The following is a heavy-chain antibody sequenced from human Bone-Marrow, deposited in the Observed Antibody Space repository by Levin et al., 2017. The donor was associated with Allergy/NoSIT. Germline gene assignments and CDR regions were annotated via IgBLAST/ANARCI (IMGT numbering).Heavy chain of an antibody. CDR1: GFSFNAYG. D-gene: IGHD1-26*01. CDR2: VSFDTITK. J-gene: IGHJ4*02. Sequence: GGSLRLSCAASGFSFNAYGMHWVRQAPGKGLEWVAVVSFDTITKYYADSVKGRFSISRDNSDNTLYLQMDSLRPEDTAVYFCAKSWISGREALRCAFDYWGQGTLVTVSS. CDR3: AKSWISGREALRCAFDY. V-gene: IGHV3-30*18.